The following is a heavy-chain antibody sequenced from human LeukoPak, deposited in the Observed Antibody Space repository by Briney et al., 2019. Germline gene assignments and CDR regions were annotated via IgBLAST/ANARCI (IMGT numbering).Heavy chain of an antibody. CDR1: GFTFSSYG. V-gene: IGHV3-33*01. Sequence: GGSLRLSCAASGFTFSSYGMHWVRQAPGKGLEWVAVIWYDGSNKYYADSVKGRFTISRDNSKNTLYLQMNSLRAEDTAVYYCARDAAAAQQKGRYYYYGMDVWGQGTTVTVSS. CDR3: ARDAAAAQQKGRYYYYGMDV. CDR2: IWYDGSNK. J-gene: IGHJ6*02. D-gene: IGHD6-13*01.